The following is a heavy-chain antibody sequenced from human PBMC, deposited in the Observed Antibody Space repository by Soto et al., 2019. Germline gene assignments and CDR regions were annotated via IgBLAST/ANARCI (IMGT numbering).Heavy chain of an antibody. D-gene: IGHD3-16*02. CDR1: GFTFSSYA. V-gene: IGHV3-64D*06. CDR3: VRPEGDYVWGSYRYTGYFDY. J-gene: IGHJ4*02. Sequence: PGGSLRLSCSASGFTFSSYAMHWVRQAPGKGLEYVSAISSNGGSTYYADSVKGRFTISRDNSKNTLYLQMSSLRAEDTAVYYCVRPEGDYVWGSYRYTGYFDYWGQGTLVTVSS. CDR2: ISSNGGST.